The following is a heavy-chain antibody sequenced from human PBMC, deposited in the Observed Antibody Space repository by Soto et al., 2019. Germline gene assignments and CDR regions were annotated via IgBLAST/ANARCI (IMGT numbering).Heavy chain of an antibody. CDR1: GFTFSSYG. Sequence: GGSLRLSCAASGFTFSSYGMHWVRQAPGKGLEWVAVIWYDGSNKYYADSVKGRFTISRDNSKNTLYLQMNSLRAEDTAVYYCARVLGYYGSGSYYYSYGTDVWGQGTTVTVSS. CDR2: IWYDGSNK. CDR3: ARVLGYYGSGSYYYSYGTDV. V-gene: IGHV3-33*01. D-gene: IGHD3-10*01. J-gene: IGHJ6*02.